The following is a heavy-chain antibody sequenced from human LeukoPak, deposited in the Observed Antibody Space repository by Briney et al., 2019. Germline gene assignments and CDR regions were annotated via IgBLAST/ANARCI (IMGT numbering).Heavy chain of an antibody. V-gene: IGHV3-23*01. J-gene: IGHJ4*02. CDR1: GFTFSSYT. Sequence: GGSLRLSCAASGFTFSSYTMNWVRQAPGKGLEWVSIISGSAGSTYYADSVKGRFTISRDNSKNTLFLQMNSLRAEDTAVYYCAKDRSLDGGNSNGYFDSWGQGTLVTVSS. CDR3: AKDRSLDGGNSNGYFDS. D-gene: IGHD4-23*01. CDR2: ISGSAGST.